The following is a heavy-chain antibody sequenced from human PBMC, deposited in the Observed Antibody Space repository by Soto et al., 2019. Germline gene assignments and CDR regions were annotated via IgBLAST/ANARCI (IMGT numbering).Heavy chain of an antibody. CDR1: GGTFSSYG. CDR3: ARSEAVRSEAGTTVVGPNNWLDP. CDR2: ITAIFGAA. D-gene: IGHD1-7*01. J-gene: IGHJ5*02. Sequence: QVQLVQSGAEVKKPGSSVKVSCKASGGTFSSYGISWVRQAPGQGLEWMGGITAIFGAANYAPKFQGRVTITADESTSTADMEMNSLRSEDSAVYYCARSEAVRSEAGTTVVGPNNWLDPWGQGTLVTVSS. V-gene: IGHV1-69*01.